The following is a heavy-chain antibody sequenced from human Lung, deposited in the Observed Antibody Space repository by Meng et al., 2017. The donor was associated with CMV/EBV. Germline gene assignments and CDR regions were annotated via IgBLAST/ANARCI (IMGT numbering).Heavy chain of an antibody. V-gene: IGHV1-8*03. J-gene: IGHJ6*01. CDR3: ARAGGNSNYYYGMAV. CDR1: GYAFISYD. CDR2: MNPNSGKT. Sequence: ASXXVSCKASGYAFISYDINWVRQATGQGLEWMGWMNPNSGKTGYAQKFQGRVTITRDISINTAYMEVSSLRSEDTAVYFCARAGGNSNYYYGMAVWGQG. D-gene: IGHD4-23*01.